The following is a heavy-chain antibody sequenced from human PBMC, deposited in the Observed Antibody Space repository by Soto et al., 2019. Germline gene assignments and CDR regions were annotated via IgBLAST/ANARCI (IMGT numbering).Heavy chain of an antibody. CDR2: IWYDGSNK. D-gene: IGHD6-13*01. CDR1: GFTFSSYG. Sequence: GGSLRLSCAASGFTFSSYGMHWVRQAPGKGLEWVAVIWYDGSNKYYADSVKGRFTISRDNPKNTLYLQMNSLRAEDTAVYYCARVSAAVYSGAFDIWGQGTMVTVSS. V-gene: IGHV3-33*01. J-gene: IGHJ3*02. CDR3: ARVSAAVYSGAFDI.